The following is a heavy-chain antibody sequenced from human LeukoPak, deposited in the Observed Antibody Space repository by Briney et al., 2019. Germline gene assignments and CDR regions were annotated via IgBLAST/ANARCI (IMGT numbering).Heavy chain of an antibody. CDR1: GYSFTSYW. CDR3: ARRDTSGYYYFDY. J-gene: IGHJ4*02. D-gene: IGHD3-22*01. V-gene: IGHV5-51*01. Sequence: GESLKISCKGSGYSFTSYWIGWVRQMSGKGLEWMGIIYPGDSDTRYSPSFQGQVTISADKSISIAYLQWSSLKASGTAMYYCARRDTSGYYYFDYWGQGTLVTVSS. CDR2: IYPGDSDT.